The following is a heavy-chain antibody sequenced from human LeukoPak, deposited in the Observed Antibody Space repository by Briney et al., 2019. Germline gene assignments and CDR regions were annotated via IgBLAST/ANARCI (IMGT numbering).Heavy chain of an antibody. CDR2: IYYSGST. D-gene: IGHD5-24*01. CDR1: GGSISSSSYY. CDR3: ARWLQSGDYYYYGMDV. Sequence: SETLSLTCTVSGGSISSSSYYWSWIRQPPGKGLEWIGYIYYSGSTNYNPSLKSRVTISVDTSKNQFSLKLSSVTAADTAVYYCARWLQSGDYYYYGMDVWGQGTTVTVSS. J-gene: IGHJ6*02. V-gene: IGHV4-61*05.